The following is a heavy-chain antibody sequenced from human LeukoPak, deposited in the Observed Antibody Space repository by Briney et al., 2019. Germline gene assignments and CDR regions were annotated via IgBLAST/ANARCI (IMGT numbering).Heavy chain of an antibody. CDR3: AELGITMIGGV. CDR2: ISSSGSTI. CDR1: GFTFSSYE. D-gene: IGHD3-10*02. J-gene: IGHJ6*04. V-gene: IGHV3-48*03. Sequence: GGSLRLSCAASGFTFSSYEMNWVRQAPGKGLEWVSYISSSGSTIYYAASVKGRFTISRDNAKTSLYLQVNSLRAEDTAVYYCAELGITMIGGVWGKGTTVTISS.